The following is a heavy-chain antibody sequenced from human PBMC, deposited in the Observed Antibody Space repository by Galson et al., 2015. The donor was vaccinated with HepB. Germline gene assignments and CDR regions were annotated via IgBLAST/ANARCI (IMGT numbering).Heavy chain of an antibody. CDR1: GFTFSSYA. CDR3: ARHEARPVDKGYSWTYNWFDP. V-gene: IGHV3-30*04. Sequence: SLRLSCAASGFTFSSYAMHWVRQAPGKGLEWVAVISYDGSNKYYADSVKGRFTISRDNSKNTLYLQMNSLRAEDTAVYYCARHEARPVDKGYSWTYNWFDPWGQGTLVTVSS. J-gene: IGHJ5*02. CDR2: ISYDGSNK. D-gene: IGHD5-18*01.